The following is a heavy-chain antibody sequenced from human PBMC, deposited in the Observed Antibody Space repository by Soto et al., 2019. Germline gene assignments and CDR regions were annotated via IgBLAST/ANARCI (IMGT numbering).Heavy chain of an antibody. Sequence: SETLSLTCTVSGGSMTSYYWTWIRQPAGKGLERIGRVYSSGGTHYNPSLKSRVTISLDTSKNQFSLRLLSVTDADTAVYFCARGQRFSDWFDHWGQGTLVTVSS. CDR2: VYSSGGT. D-gene: IGHD3-3*01. CDR1: GGSMTSYY. CDR3: ARGQRFSDWFDH. V-gene: IGHV4-4*07. J-gene: IGHJ5*02.